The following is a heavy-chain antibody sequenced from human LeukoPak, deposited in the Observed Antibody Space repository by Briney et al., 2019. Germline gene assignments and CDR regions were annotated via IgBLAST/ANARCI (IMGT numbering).Heavy chain of an antibody. D-gene: IGHD6-6*01. CDR1: GFTFRSYE. Sequence: PGGSLRLSCSVSGFTFRSYEMNWVRQAPGKGLEWVSYISSSGSTIYYADSVKGRFTISRDNANNLLYLQMNSLRAEDTAVYYCARESFTARWDWGQGTLVTVSS. CDR2: ISSSGSTI. V-gene: IGHV3-48*03. CDR3: ARESFTARWD. J-gene: IGHJ4*02.